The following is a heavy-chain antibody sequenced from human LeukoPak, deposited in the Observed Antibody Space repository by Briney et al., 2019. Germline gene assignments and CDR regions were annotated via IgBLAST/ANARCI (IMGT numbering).Heavy chain of an antibody. Sequence: PGGSLRLSCAASGFTFSSYAMSWVRQAPGKGLEWVSAISGSGGSTYYADSVKGRFTISRDNSKNTLYLQMNSLRGEDTTVYYCARSHAQGDYYYFYMDVWGKGTTVTVSS. CDR1: GFTFSSYA. CDR3: ARSHAQGDYYYFYMDV. V-gene: IGHV3-23*01. CDR2: ISGSGGST. J-gene: IGHJ6*03.